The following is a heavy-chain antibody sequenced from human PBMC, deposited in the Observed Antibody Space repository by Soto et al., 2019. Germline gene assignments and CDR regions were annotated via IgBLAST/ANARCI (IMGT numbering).Heavy chain of an antibody. CDR1: GDSSDNYY. J-gene: IGHJ4*02. CDR3: ACAVATRITFCF. CDR2: ISYSGST. D-gene: IGHD5-12*01. Sequence: SETLSLTCTVSGDSSDNYYWSWVRQPPGKGLEWIGYISYSGSTKYNPSLKSRVTISVDGPENRLSLTLNSLTAADTAVYYFACAVATRITFCFWGQGTLVTVSS. V-gene: IGHV4-59*08.